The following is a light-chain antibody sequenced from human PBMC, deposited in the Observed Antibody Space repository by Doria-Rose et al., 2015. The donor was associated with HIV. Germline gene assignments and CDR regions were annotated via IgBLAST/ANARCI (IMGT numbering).Light chain of an antibody. J-gene: IGKJ4*01. CDR1: QSTGSF. V-gene: IGKV1-39*01. Sequence: DIQVTQSPSSLSASVGDRVTITCRASQSTGSFLNWYQQKPGKATKLLIYAASSVQNGVPSRFSGSGSETDFTLTISSLQPEDVATYFCQQSYSTPLTFGGGTKVEIK. CDR2: AAS. CDR3: QQSYSTPLT.